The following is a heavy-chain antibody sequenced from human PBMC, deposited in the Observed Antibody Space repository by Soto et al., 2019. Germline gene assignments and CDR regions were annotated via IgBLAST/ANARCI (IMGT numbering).Heavy chain of an antibody. CDR1: GYTFTGYY. J-gene: IGHJ5*02. CDR2: INPNSGGT. Sequence: ASVKVSCKASGYTFTGYYMHWVRQAPGQGLEWMGWINPNSGGTNYAQKFQGWVTMTRDTSISTAYMELSRLRSDDTAVYYCARAHSIYENWFDPWGQGTLVTVSS. CDR3: ARAHSIYENWFDP. D-gene: IGHD4-4*01. V-gene: IGHV1-2*04.